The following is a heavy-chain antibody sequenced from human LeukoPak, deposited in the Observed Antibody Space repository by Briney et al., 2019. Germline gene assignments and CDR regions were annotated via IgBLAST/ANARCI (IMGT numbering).Heavy chain of an antibody. CDR3: ARDVSLYCSSATCFHDAFDI. V-gene: IGHV3-66*02. J-gene: IGHJ3*02. D-gene: IGHD2-2*01. CDR1: GFTVSSSY. Sequence: GRSLRLSRAASGFTVSSSYMSGVRQAPGKGLEWGSVIYSGGSTDYADSVKGRFTISRDNSKNTLYLQMNSLRAEDTAVYYCARDVSLYCSSATCFHDAFDIWAKGQWSPSL. CDR2: IYSGGST.